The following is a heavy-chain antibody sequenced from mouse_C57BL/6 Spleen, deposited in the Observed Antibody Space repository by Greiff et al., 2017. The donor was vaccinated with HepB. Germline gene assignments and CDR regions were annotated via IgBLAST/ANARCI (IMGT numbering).Heavy chain of an antibody. CDR2: ISDGGSYT. V-gene: IGHV5-4*01. CDR1: GFTFSSYA. Sequence: EVKLMESGGGLVKPGGSLKLSCAASGFTFSSYAMSWVRQTPEKRLEWVATISDGGSYTYYPDNVKGRFTISRDNAKNNLYLQMSHLKSEDTAMYYCAREGGIYDGYYDAMDYWGQGTSVTVSS. J-gene: IGHJ4*01. CDR3: AREGGIYDGYYDAMDY. D-gene: IGHD2-3*01.